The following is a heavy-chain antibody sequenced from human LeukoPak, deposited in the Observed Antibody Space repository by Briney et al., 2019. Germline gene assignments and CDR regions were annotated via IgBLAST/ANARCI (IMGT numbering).Heavy chain of an antibody. CDR3: ARERNYDVLTGYYRGPPSYYFDY. D-gene: IGHD3-9*01. J-gene: IGHJ4*02. Sequence: SETLSLTCTVSGVSISSSSYYWGWIRQPPGKGLEWIGYIYYSESTNYNPSLKSRVTISIDTSKNQFSLKLSSVTAADTAVYYCARERNYDVLTGYYRGPPSYYFDYWGQGTLVTVSS. CDR2: IYYSEST. V-gene: IGHV4-61*01. CDR1: GVSISSSSYY.